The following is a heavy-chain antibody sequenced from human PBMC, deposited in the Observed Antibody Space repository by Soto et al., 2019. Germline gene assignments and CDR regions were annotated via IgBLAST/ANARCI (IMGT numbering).Heavy chain of an antibody. V-gene: IGHV1-18*01. J-gene: IGHJ5*02. Sequence: QVQLVQSGAEVKKPGASVKVSCKASGYTFTSYGISWVRQAPGQGLEWMGWISAYNGNTNYAQKLQGRVTMTTDTSTSTAYMELRSLRSDDTAVYYCARDRPLFRPYSGYASNWFDPWGQGTLVTVSS. CDR2: ISAYNGNT. CDR1: GYTFTSYG. CDR3: ARDRPLFRPYSGYASNWFDP. D-gene: IGHD5-12*01.